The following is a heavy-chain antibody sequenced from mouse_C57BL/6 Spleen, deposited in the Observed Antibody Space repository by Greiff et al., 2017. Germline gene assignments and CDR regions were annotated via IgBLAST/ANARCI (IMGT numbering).Heavy chain of an antibody. J-gene: IGHJ4*01. CDR1: GYSFTGYY. D-gene: IGHD2-14*01. Sequence: EVKLMESGPELVKPGASVKISCKASGYSFTGYYMNWVKQSPEKSLEWIGEINPSTGGTTYNQKFKAKATLTVDKSSSTAYMQLKSLTSEDSAVYYCARGGNRDYAMDYWGQGTSVTVSS. V-gene: IGHV1-42*01. CDR2: INPSTGGT. CDR3: ARGGNRDYAMDY.